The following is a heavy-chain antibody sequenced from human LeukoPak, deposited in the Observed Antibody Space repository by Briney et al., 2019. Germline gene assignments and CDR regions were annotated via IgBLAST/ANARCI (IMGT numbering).Heavy chain of an antibody. D-gene: IGHD3-16*01. J-gene: IGHJ3*02. V-gene: IGHV1-3*01. CDR3: ARDPGGSESWTVYAFDI. Sequence: KFQGRVTITRDTSASTAYMELSSLRSEDTAVYYCARDPGGSESWTVYAFDIWGQGTMVTVSS.